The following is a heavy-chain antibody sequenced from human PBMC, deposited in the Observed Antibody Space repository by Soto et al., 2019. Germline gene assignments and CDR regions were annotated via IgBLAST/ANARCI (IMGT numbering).Heavy chain of an antibody. CDR1: GFTFSNAW. J-gene: IGHJ4*02. V-gene: IGHV3-15*01. CDR3: TTAEPLIVVGTFHPSG. D-gene: IGHD3-22*01. Sequence: PGGSLRLSCAASGFTFSNAWMTWVRQAPGMGLEWVGRIKRTTDGGTTDYAAPVKGRFTISRDDAENTLYLQMNSLKTEDTAVYYCTTAEPLIVVGTFHPSGRGQGTLVTVSS. CDR2: IKRTTDGGTT.